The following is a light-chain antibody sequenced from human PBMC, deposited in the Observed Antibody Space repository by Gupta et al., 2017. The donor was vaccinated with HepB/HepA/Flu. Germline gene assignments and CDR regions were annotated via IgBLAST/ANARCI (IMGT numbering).Light chain of an antibody. J-gene: IGKJ1*01. CDR2: GAS. CDR1: QSVSSSY. V-gene: IGKV3-20*01. Sequence: EIVLTQSPGTLSLSPGERATLSCRASQSVSSSYLAWYQQKHGQAPRLLIYGASSRATDIPDRFSGSGSGTDFTLTITRLEPEDFAVYYCQHYGSSRWTFGQGTTVEIK. CDR3: QHYGSSRWT.